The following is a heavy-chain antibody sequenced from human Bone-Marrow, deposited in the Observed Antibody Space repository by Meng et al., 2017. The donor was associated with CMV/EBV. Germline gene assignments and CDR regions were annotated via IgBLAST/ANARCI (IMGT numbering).Heavy chain of an antibody. V-gene: IGHV3-30-3*01. D-gene: IGHD3-3*01. CDR2: ISYDGSNK. Sequence: GESLKISCAASGFTFSSYAMHWVRQAPGKGLEWVAVISYDGSNKYYADSVKGRFTISRDNSKNTLYLQMNSLRSEDTAVYYCASLRSRLEWLLGGCEPWGQGNLVTVSS. J-gene: IGHJ5*02. CDR1: GFTFSSYA. CDR3: ASLRSRLEWLLGGCEP.